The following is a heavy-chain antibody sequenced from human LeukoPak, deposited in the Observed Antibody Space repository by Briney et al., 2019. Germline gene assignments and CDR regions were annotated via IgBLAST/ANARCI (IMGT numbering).Heavy chain of an antibody. J-gene: IGHJ4*02. CDR2: ISGSGGST. CDR1: GFTFSSYA. D-gene: IGHD3-3*01. V-gene: IGHV3-23*01. CDR3: AKANDFWSGYYMVY. Sequence: QPGGSLRLSCAASGFTFSSYAMSWVRQVPGKGLEWVSAISGSGGSTYYADSVKGRFTISRDNSKNTLYLQMNSLRAEDTAVYYCAKANDFWSGYYMVYWGQGTLVTVSS.